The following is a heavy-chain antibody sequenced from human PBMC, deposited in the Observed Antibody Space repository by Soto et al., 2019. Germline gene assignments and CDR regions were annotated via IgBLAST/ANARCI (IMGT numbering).Heavy chain of an antibody. CDR2: INPSGGNT. CDR3: QSTSRAARWFDP. Sequence: ASVKVSCKASGYTFTDYYIHWVRQAPGQGLEWMGIINPSGGNTNYAQRFQGRVTMTRDTSTSTVYMELSSLTSDDTAVYYCQSTSRAARWFDPWGQGTLVTVSS. V-gene: IGHV1-46*01. CDR1: GYTFTDYY. J-gene: IGHJ5*02. D-gene: IGHD2-2*01.